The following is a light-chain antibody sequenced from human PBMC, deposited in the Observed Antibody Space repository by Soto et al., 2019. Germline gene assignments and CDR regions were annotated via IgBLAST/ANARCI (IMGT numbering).Light chain of an antibody. J-gene: IGLJ1*01. CDR1: SSDVGDYDY. Sequence: QSALTQPASVSGSPGQSITISCTGSSSDVGDYDYVDWYQQHPDKAHKLMIFDVSSRPSGVSNRFSGSKSGSTASLTISVLQAEDEADYCCSSYSSSGTLYVLGTGTKLTVL. CDR2: DVS. V-gene: IGLV2-14*03. CDR3: SSYSSSGTLYV.